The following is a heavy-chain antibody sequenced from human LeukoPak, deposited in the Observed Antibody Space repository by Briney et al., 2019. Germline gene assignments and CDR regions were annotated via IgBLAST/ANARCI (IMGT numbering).Heavy chain of an antibody. CDR3: ARDLYNWNDGGYFDY. V-gene: IGHV3-33*01. Sequence: GGSLRLPCAASGFTFSSYGMHWVRQAPGKGLEWVAVIWYDGSNKYYADSVKGRFTFPRDNSKNTLYLQMNSLGAEDTAVYYCARDLYNWNDGGYFDYWGQGTLVTVSS. J-gene: IGHJ4*02. CDR2: IWYDGSNK. CDR1: GFTFSSYG. D-gene: IGHD1-1*01.